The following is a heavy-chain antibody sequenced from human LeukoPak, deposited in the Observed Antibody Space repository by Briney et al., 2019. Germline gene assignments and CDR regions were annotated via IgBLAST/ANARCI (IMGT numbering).Heavy chain of an antibody. J-gene: IGHJ5*02. V-gene: IGHV4-4*07. D-gene: IGHD1-20*01. CDR1: GGSISSYY. CDR3: ASWQLTGLQEGFDP. Sequence: PSETLSLTCTVSGGSISSYYWSWIRQPAGKGLEWIGRIYTSGSTNYNPSLESRVTMSVDTSKNQFSLKLSSVTAADTAVYYCASWQLTGLQEGFDPWGQGTLVTVSS. CDR2: IYTSGST.